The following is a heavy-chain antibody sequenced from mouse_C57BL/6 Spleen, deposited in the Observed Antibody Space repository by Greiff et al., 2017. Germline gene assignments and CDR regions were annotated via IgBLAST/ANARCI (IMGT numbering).Heavy chain of an antibody. J-gene: IGHJ3*01. Sequence: EVKLQESGPELVKPGASVKISCKASGYSFTDYNMNWVKQSNGKSLEWIGVINPNYGTTSYNQKFKGKATLTVDQSSSTAYMQLNSLTSEDSAVYYCASFSDSSGPGFAYWGQGTLVTVSA. CDR3: ASFSDSSGPGFAY. CDR1: GYSFTDYN. V-gene: IGHV1-39*01. D-gene: IGHD3-2*01. CDR2: INPNYGTT.